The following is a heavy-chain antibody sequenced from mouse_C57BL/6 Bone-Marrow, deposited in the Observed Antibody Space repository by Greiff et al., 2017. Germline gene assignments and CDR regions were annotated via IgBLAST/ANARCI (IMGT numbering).Heavy chain of an antibody. J-gene: IGHJ3*01. CDR3: SYGSTAWFAY. CDR1: GYAFSIYW. Sequence: VQLVESGAELVKPGASVKISCKASGYAFSIYWMNWVKQRPGKGLEWIGQIYPGDGDTNYNGKFKGKATLTADKSSSTAYMQLSSLCSEDSEVYFCSYGSTAWFAYWGQGTLVTVSA. D-gene: IGHD1-1*01. V-gene: IGHV1-80*01. CDR2: IYPGDGDT.